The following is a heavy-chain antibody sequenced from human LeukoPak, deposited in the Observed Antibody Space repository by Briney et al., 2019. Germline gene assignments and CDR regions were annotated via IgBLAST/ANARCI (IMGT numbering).Heavy chain of an antibody. Sequence: GGSLRLSCVASGFTVSSRYMSWVRQAPGKGLEWVSLIYSGTTYYADSVKGRFTISRDNSKNMVYLQMNSLRAEDTAVYYCARDWDYWGQGTLVTVSS. J-gene: IGHJ4*02. CDR2: IYSGTT. CDR1: GFTVSSRY. CDR3: ARDWDY. V-gene: IGHV3-53*01.